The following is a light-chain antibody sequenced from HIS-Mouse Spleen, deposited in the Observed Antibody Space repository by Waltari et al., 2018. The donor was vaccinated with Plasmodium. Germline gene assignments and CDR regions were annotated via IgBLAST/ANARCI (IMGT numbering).Light chain of an antibody. CDR1: QSVSSN. CDR2: GAS. V-gene: IGKV3-15*01. J-gene: IGKJ3*01. Sequence: IVMTQSAATLSVSPGERATISGRASQSVSSNLAWYQQKPGQAPRLLIYGASTRATGIPARFSGSGSGTEFTLTISSLQSEDFAVYSCQQYNNWSFTFGPGTKVDIK. CDR3: QQYNNWSFT.